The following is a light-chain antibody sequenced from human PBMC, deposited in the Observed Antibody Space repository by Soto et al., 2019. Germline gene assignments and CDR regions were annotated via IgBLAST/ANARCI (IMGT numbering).Light chain of an antibody. V-gene: IGKV3-15*01. CDR2: GAS. CDR3: QQYNNWPWT. Sequence: EIVTTQSPATLSVFPGERATLSCRASQSASRNLAWYQQKHGQAPRLLIYGASTRATGIPARFSGSGSGTEFTLTISSLQSEDFAVYYCQQYNNWPWTFGQGTKVEIK. CDR1: QSASRN. J-gene: IGKJ1*01.